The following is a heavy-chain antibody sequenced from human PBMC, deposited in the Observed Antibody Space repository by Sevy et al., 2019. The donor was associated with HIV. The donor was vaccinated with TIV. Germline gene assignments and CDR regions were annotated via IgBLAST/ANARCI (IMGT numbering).Heavy chain of an antibody. CDR1: GGSFSGFS. J-gene: IGHJ2*01. CDR3: ARGVEGVVPSPILGLGPWSKYWSFDL. CDR2: VNH. Sequence: SETLSLTCAVSGGSFSGFSWNWIRQPPGKGLEWIGEVNHYSPSLKSRVTISLDTSKNQFSLKLHSVTAADTTFYFCARGVEGVVPSPILGLGPWSKYWSFDLWGRGTLVTVSS. D-gene: IGHD2-2*02. V-gene: IGHV4-34*01.